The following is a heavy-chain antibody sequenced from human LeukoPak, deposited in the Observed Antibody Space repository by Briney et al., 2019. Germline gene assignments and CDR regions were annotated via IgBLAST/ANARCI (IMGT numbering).Heavy chain of an antibody. V-gene: IGHV1-69*01. CDR3: ASHPVVPAAKDVDTAMVTSFDY. CDR1: GGTFSSYA. D-gene: IGHD5-18*01. CDR2: IIPIFGTA. J-gene: IGHJ4*02. Sequence: GASVKVSCKASGGTFSSYAISWVRQAPGQGLEWMGGIIPIFGTANYAQKFQGRVTITADESTSTAYMELSSLRSEDTAVYYCASHPVVPAAKDVDTAMVTSFDYWGQGTLVTVSS.